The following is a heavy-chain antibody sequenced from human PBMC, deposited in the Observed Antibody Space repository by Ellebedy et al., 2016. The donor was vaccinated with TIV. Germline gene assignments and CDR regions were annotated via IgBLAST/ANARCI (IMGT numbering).Heavy chain of an antibody. J-gene: IGHJ4*02. Sequence: GESLKISCATSGFIFSDYWMHWVRQAQGKGLVWVSRINVDGSSTRYADSVKGRFIISRDNAKNTLYLQMTSLRVEDTAVYYCARGGKYTYGPSDYWGQGTLVMVSS. D-gene: IGHD4-23*01. CDR3: ARGGKYTYGPSDY. CDR2: INVDGSST. V-gene: IGHV3-74*01. CDR1: GFIFSDYW.